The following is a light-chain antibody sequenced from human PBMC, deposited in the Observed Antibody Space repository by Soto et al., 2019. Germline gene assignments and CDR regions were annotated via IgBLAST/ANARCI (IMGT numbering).Light chain of an antibody. V-gene: IGKV3D-20*02. CDR1: QYVSSGY. CDR3: QQRTDWPPVYT. J-gene: IGKJ2*01. CDR2: GAS. Sequence: EIVLTQSPGTLSLSPGESATLSCRASQYVSSGYLAWYQQKPGQAPRLLIYGASTRAAGIPDRFSGSGSGTDFTLTISSLEPEDFAVYYCQQRTDWPPVYTFGQGTKLEIK.